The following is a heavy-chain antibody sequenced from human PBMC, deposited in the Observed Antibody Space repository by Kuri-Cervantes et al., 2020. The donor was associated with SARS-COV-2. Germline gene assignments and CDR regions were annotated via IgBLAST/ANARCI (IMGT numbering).Heavy chain of an antibody. Sequence: SETLSLTCTVSGGSISSGSYYWSWIRQPAGKGLEWIRRIYTSGSTNYNPSLKSRVTISVDTSKNLFSLKLSSVTAADTAVYYCASGGSSGYFNYWGQGTLVTVSS. D-gene: IGHD3-22*01. V-gene: IGHV4-61*02. J-gene: IGHJ4*02. CDR3: ASGGSSGYFNY. CDR2: IYTSGST. CDR1: GGSISSGSYY.